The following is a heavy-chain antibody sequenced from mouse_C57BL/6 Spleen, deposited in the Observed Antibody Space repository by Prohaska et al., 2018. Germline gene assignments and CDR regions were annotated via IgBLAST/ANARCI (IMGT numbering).Heavy chain of an antibody. V-gene: IGHV1-64*01. CDR2: IHPNSGST. CDR3: ARRAVVRYYYAMDY. J-gene: IGHJ4*01. CDR1: GYTFTRYW. D-gene: IGHD1-1*01. Sequence: QVQLQQPGAELVKPGASVKLSCKASGYTFTRYWMHWVKQRPGQGLEWIGMIHPNSGSTNYNEKFKSNATLTVDKSSSTAYMQLSSLTSEDSAVYYCARRAVVRYYYAMDYWGQGTSVTVSS.